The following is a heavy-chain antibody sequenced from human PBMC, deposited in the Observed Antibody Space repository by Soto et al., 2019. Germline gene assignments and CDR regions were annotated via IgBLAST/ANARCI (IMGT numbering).Heavy chain of an antibody. CDR3: AMVDNYVTPTPQDV. J-gene: IGHJ6*02. V-gene: IGHV1-18*01. CDR2: ISPYSGNT. D-gene: IGHD3-16*01. CDR1: GYIFVNYG. Sequence: QVQLVQSGDEVRKPGSSVKVSCKASGYIFVNYGIAWVRQAPGQGLEWMGWISPYSGNTHYASKVQGRITLAKGTFAGTGFMGLGSLTSDDTAVYYCAMVDNYVTPTPQDVWGQGTTVTVSS.